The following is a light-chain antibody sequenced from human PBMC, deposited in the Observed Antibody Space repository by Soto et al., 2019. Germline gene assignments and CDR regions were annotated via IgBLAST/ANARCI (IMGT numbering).Light chain of an antibody. CDR2: GVS. V-gene: IGLV2-14*01. J-gene: IGLJ1*01. CDR1: SSDVGGYNY. CDR3: NSYTGSGIV. Sequence: QSVLTQPASVSGSPGQSITISCTGTSSDVGGYNYVSWYQHHPGKAPKLMIYGVSNRPSGVSYRFSGSESGNTASLTISGLQAEDEADYYCNSYTGSGIVFGTGTKVTVL.